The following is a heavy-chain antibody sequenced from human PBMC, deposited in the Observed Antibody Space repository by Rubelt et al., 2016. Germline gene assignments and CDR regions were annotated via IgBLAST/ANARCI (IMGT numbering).Heavy chain of an antibody. J-gene: IGHJ4*02. V-gene: IGHV1-3*01. Sequence: QVQLVQSGAEVKKPGASVKVSCKAAGYSFTTYSIHWVRQAPGQRLEWKGWINAGNGNTKYSQKFQGRVTITREPSASAAYMGLSSLRSEDTAIYYCATGYSSGWYVAYWGQGTLVTVSS. CDR2: INAGNGNT. D-gene: IGHD6-19*01. CDR3: ATGYSSGWYVAY. CDR1: GYSFTTYS.